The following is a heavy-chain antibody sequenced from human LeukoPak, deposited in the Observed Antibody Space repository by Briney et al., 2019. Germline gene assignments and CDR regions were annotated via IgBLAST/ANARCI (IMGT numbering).Heavy chain of an antibody. V-gene: IGHV4-34*01. Sequence: SETLSLTCAVYGGSFSGYYWSWIRQPPGKGLEWIGEIDHSGSTNYNPSLKSRVTMSVDTSKNQFSLKLSSVTAADTAVYYCARDPNGDYSFDYWGQGTLVTVSS. CDR2: IDHSGST. CDR1: GGSFSGYY. D-gene: IGHD4-17*01. CDR3: ARDPNGDYSFDY. J-gene: IGHJ4*02.